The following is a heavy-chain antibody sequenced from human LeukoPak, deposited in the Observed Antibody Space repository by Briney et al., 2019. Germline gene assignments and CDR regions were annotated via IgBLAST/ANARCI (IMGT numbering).Heavy chain of an antibody. CDR2: ISDSGGST. Sequence: SGGSLRLSCAASGFTFSSYAMSWVRQAPWEWLQWVSGISDSGGSTYYADSVRGRFTISRDNSKNTLYLQMNSLRAEDTAVYYCARHRSSWLIDYWGQGTLVTVSS. V-gene: IGHV3-23*01. D-gene: IGHD6-6*01. CDR3: ARHRSSWLIDY. CDR1: GFTFSSYA. J-gene: IGHJ4*02.